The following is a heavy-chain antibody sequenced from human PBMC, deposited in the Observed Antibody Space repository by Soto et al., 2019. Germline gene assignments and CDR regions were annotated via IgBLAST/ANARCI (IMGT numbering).Heavy chain of an antibody. Sequence: PSETLSLTCTVSGGSISSGDYYWSWIRQPPGKGLEWIGYIYYSGSTYYNPSLKSRVTISVDTSKNQFSLKLSSVTAADTAVYYCASVLRPRIFWSGPLTGNWFDPWGQGTLVTVSS. CDR3: ASVLRPRIFWSGPLTGNWFDP. J-gene: IGHJ5*02. V-gene: IGHV4-30-4*01. CDR2: IYYSGST. D-gene: IGHD3-3*01. CDR1: GGSISSGDYY.